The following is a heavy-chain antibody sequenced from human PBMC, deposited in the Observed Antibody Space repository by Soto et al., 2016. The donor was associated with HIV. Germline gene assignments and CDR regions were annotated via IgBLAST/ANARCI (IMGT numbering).Heavy chain of an antibody. V-gene: IGHV4-59*01. J-gene: IGHJ4*02. CDR2: IYYSGSV. D-gene: IGHD2-8*02. CDR3: ARARGYCAGGVCYPLRYYFDF. CDR1: GVSISNYY. Sequence: QVQLQESGPGLVKPSETLSLTCTVSGVSISNYYWSWIRQPPGKGLEWIGYIYYSGSVNYNPSLKSRVTISVDTSKKQFSLKLSSVITADTAVYYCARARGYCAGGVCYPLRYYFDFWGPGNPGHRLL.